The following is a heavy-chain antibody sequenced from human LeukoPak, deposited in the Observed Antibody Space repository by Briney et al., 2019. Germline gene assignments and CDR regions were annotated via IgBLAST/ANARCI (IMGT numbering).Heavy chain of an antibody. CDR1: XIFXXXW. V-gene: IGHV3-15*01. Sequence: XIFXXXWMTWVRQAPGKGLEWVGHIKNKTYGGTTDYAAPVKGRFIISRDDSKNTLYLQMNRLRTDDTAVYYCARGLCSSTGCYQGPFDFWGQGMLVTVSS. CDR3: ARGLCSSTGCYQGPFDF. D-gene: IGHD2-2*01. J-gene: IGHJ4*02. CDR2: IKNKTYGGTT.